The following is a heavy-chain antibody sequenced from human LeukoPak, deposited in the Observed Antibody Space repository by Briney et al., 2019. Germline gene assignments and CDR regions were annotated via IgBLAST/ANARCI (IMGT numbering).Heavy chain of an antibody. D-gene: IGHD5-18*01. V-gene: IGHV2-5*02. CDR3: AHSPGGYNHGFEY. J-gene: IGHJ4*02. CDR1: GFSLSTSGVG. Sequence: SGPTLVNPTQALTLTCIFSGFSLSTSGVGVGWIRQPPGKALEWLAVIWDDDKRYSPSLKSRLAITKDTSKNQVVLTITNMHPVDTATYYCAHSPGGYNHGFEYWGQGTLVTGSS. CDR2: IWDDDK.